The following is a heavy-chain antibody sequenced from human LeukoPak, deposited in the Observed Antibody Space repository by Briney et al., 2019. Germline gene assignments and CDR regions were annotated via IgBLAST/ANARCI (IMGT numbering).Heavy chain of an antibody. J-gene: IGHJ3*02. D-gene: IGHD3-10*01. V-gene: IGHV4-39*07. CDR3: AKYQAPGTYYVAFDI. CDR1: GGSISSSSYY. Sequence: SETLSLTCTVSGGSISSSSYYWGWIRQPPGKGLEWIGSNYYSGSSYYTPSLKSRLTISVDTSKDQFSLKLSSVTAADTAVYYCAKYQAPGTYYVAFDIWGQGTMVTVSS. CDR2: NYYSGSS.